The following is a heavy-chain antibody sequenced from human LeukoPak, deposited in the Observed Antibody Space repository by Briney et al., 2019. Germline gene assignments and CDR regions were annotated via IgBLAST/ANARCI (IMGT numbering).Heavy chain of an antibody. J-gene: IGHJ4*02. CDR2: INSDGSST. CDR3: TSFGRQWLDWY. Sequence: PGGSLRLSCAASGFTFSRYWMHWVRQAPGKGLVWVSRINSDGSSTSYADSVKGRFTISRDNAKNTLYLQMNSLRAEDTAVYYCTSFGRQWLDWYWGRGTLVTVSS. V-gene: IGHV3-74*01. D-gene: IGHD6-19*01. CDR1: GFTFSRYW.